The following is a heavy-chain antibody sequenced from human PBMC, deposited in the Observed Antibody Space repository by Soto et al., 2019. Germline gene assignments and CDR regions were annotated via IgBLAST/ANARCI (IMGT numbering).Heavy chain of an antibody. Sequence: PSETLSLTCTVSGGSISSSSYYWGWIRQPPGKGLEWIGSIYYSGSTYYNPSLKSRVTISVDTSKNQFSLKLSSVTAADTAVYYCARPLRFLEWSLNWFDPWGQGTLVTVSS. CDR2: IYYSGST. V-gene: IGHV4-39*01. D-gene: IGHD3-3*01. J-gene: IGHJ5*02. CDR1: GGSISSSSYY. CDR3: ARPLRFLEWSLNWFDP.